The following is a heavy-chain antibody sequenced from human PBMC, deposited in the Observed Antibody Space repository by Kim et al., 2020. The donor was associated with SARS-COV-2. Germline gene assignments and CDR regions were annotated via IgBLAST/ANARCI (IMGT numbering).Heavy chain of an antibody. Sequence: SETLSLTCTVSGGSISSSSYYWGWIRQPPGKGLEWIGSIYYSGSTYYNPSLKSRVTISVDTSKNQFSLKLSSVTAADTAVYYCARRSYYYDSSGYYPGDAFDIWGQGTMVTVSS. CDR1: GGSISSSSYY. CDR3: ARRSYYYDSSGYYPGDAFDI. J-gene: IGHJ3*02. CDR2: IYYSGST. D-gene: IGHD3-22*01. V-gene: IGHV4-39*01.